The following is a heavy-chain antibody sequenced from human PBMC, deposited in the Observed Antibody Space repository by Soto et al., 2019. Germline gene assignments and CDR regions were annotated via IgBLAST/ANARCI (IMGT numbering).Heavy chain of an antibody. CDR3: AREVRWEPEEGEAFDI. CDR2: IIPIFGTA. V-gene: IGHV1-69*13. CDR1: GGTFSSYA. Sequence: SLKFCCNASGGTFSSYAISWVRQAPGQGLEWMGGIIPIFGTANYAQKFQGRVTITADESTSTAYMELSSLRSEDTAVYYCAREVRWEPEEGEAFDIWG. J-gene: IGHJ3*02. D-gene: IGHD1-26*01.